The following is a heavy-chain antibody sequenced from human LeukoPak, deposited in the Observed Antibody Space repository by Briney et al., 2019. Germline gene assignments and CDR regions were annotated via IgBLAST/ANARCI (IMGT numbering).Heavy chain of an antibody. D-gene: IGHD5-12*01. CDR1: GYTFTGYY. V-gene: IGHV1-2*02. Sequence: ASVKVSCRASGYTFTGYYMHWVRQAPGQGLEWMGWINPNSGGTNYAQKFQGRVTMTRDTSISTAYMELSRLRSDDTAVYYCARPTQPLTGYSGYDEARAFWFDPWGQGTLVTVSS. CDR2: INPNSGGT. CDR3: ARPTQPLTGYSGYDEARAFWFDP. J-gene: IGHJ5*02.